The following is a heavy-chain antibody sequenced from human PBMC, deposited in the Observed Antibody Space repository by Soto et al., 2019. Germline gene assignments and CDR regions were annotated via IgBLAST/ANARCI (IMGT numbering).Heavy chain of an antibody. CDR2: IYGATST. V-gene: IGHV3-66*01. CDR1: GFTVSTNY. Sequence: GGSLRLSCAASGFTVSTNYVTWVRQGPGRGLAWVAVIYGATSTYYADSVKGRFTISRDNSKNTLYLEMNSLRAEDTAMYYCARGYASGRSYYFDYWGQGTLVTVSS. D-gene: IGHD1-26*01. CDR3: ARGYASGRSYYFDY. J-gene: IGHJ4*02.